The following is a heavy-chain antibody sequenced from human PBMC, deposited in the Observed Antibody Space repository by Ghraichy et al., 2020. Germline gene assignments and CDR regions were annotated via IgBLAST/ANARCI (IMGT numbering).Heavy chain of an antibody. J-gene: IGHJ2*01. CDR3: ARDEGLAADEAPDGYFDL. CDR1: GGSISSYY. V-gene: IGHV4-59*01. CDR2: IYYSGST. Sequence: SETLSLTCTVSGGSISSYYWSWIRQPPGKGLEWIGYIYYSGSTNYNPSLKSRVTISVDTSKNQFSLKLSSVTAADTAVYYCARDEGLAADEAPDGYFDLWGRGTLVTVSS.